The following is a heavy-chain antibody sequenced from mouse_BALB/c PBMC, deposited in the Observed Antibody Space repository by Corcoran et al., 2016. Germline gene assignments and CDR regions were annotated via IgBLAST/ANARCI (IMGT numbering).Heavy chain of an antibody. CDR1: GFNIKDTY. CDR2: IDPANGNT. V-gene: IGHV14-3*02. D-gene: IGHD4-1*01. J-gene: IGHJ1*01. Sequence: EVQLQQSGAELVKPGASVKLSCTASGFNIKDTYMHWVKQRPEQGLEWIGRIDPANGNTKYDPKFQGKATITADTSSNTAYLQLSSLTSEHTAVYYCANWDWYFDVWGAGTTVTVSS. CDR3: ANWDWYFDV.